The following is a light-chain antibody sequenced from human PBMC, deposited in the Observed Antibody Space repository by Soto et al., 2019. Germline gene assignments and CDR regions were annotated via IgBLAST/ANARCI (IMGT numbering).Light chain of an antibody. CDR3: QQSYSTPWT. J-gene: IGKJ1*01. CDR2: AAS. Sequence: DIQMTQSPSSLSASVGDRVTITCRASQSISSYLNWYQQNPGKAPKLLNYAASSLQSGVPSRFSGSGSGTDFTLTISSLQPEDFATYYCQQSYSTPWTFGQGTKVEIK. CDR1: QSISSY. V-gene: IGKV1-39*01.